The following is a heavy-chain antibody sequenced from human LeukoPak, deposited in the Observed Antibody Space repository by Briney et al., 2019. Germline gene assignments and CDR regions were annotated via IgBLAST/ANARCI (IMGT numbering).Heavy chain of an antibody. CDR3: ARVITLGRPVAGTWGWFDP. CDR2: INANTGNP. D-gene: IGHD6-19*01. Sequence: ASVKVSCKASGYTFTSYAMNWVRQAPGQGLEWMGWINANTGNPTYAQGFTGRFVFSLDTSVSTAYLQISSLKAEDTAVYYCARVITLGRPVAGTWGWFDPWGQGTLVTVSS. J-gene: IGHJ5*02. CDR1: GYTFTSYA. V-gene: IGHV7-4-1*02.